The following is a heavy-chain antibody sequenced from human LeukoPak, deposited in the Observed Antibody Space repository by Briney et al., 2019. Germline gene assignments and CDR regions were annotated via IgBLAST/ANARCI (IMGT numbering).Heavy chain of an antibody. CDR1: GFTFSSYA. D-gene: IGHD6-19*01. Sequence: GRSLRLSCAASGFTFSSYAMHWVRQAPGKGLECVAVISYDGSNKYYADSVKGRFTISRDNSKNTLYLQMNSLRAEDTAVYYCARSHSSGWYSAGLPFDPWGQGTLVTVSS. CDR3: ARSHSSGWYSAGLPFDP. CDR2: ISYDGSNK. V-gene: IGHV3-30-3*01. J-gene: IGHJ5*02.